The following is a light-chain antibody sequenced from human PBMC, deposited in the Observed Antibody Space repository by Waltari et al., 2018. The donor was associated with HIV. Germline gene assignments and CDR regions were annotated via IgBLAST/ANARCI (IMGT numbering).Light chain of an antibody. CDR3: CSYAGAYTFWV. V-gene: IGLV2-11*01. CDR1: SSAVGGYDY. CDR2: DVT. Sequence: QSALTQPRSVSGSPGQSVTISCTGTSSAVGGYDYVSWYQQHPGKAPRLMIYDVTKRPSGVRDRCSGSKSGNTASLTISGLQAEDEAEYYCCSYAGAYTFWVFGGGTQLTVL. J-gene: IGLJ3*02.